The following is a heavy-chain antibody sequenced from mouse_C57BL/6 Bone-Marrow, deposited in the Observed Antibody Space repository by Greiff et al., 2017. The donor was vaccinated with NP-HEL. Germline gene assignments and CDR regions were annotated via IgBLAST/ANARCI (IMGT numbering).Heavy chain of an antibody. J-gene: IGHJ3*01. CDR3: ARDGFITTVVPGFAY. Sequence: QVQLQQSGAELVKPGASVKISCKASGYAFSSYWMNWVKQRPGKGLEWIGQIYPGDGDTNYNGKFKGKATLTADKSYSTAYMQLSSLTSEDSAVYFCARDGFITTVVPGFAYWGQGTLVTVSA. CDR2: IYPGDGDT. V-gene: IGHV1-80*01. D-gene: IGHD1-1*01. CDR1: GYAFSSYW.